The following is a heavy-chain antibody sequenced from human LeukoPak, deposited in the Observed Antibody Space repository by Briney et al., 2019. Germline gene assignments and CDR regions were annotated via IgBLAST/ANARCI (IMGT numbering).Heavy chain of an antibody. CDR3: ARETYDFWSGYYPHFIGPFDY. J-gene: IGHJ4*02. D-gene: IGHD3-3*01. CDR1: GFTVSSNY. CDR2: ISASAYTT. Sequence: PGGSLRLSCAASGFTVSSNYMSWVRQAPGKGLEWVSGISASAYTTYYADSVKGRFTISRDNSKNTLYLQMNSLRAEDTAVYYCARETYDFWSGYYPHFIGPFDYWGQGTLVTVSS. V-gene: IGHV3-53*01.